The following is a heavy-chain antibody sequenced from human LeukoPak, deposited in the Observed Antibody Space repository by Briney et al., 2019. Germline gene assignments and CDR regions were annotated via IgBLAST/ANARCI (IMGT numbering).Heavy chain of an antibody. J-gene: IGHJ4*02. Sequence: SETLSLTCTVSGGSISSYYWSWIRQPPGKGLEWIGYIYYSGSTNYNPSLKSRVTISVDTSKNQFSLKLSSVTAADTAVYYCARHQSSGSRPFDYWGQGTLVTVPS. CDR2: IYYSGST. CDR3: ARHQSSGSRPFDY. D-gene: IGHD3-10*01. V-gene: IGHV4-59*08. CDR1: GGSISSYY.